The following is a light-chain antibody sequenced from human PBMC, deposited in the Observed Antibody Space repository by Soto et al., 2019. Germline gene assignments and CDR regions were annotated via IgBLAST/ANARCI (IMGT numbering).Light chain of an antibody. V-gene: IGKV1-39*01. J-gene: IGKJ4*01. CDR1: QSTSTY. Sequence: DIQMTQSPSSLSASVGDRVTITCRASQSTSTYLSWYQQKPGKAPNLLIYTASSLQRGVPSRFSGSGSGKQFTLTISSLQPEDFAIYYCEQRYSTPQVTFGGGTKVEIK. CDR3: EQRYSTPQVT. CDR2: TAS.